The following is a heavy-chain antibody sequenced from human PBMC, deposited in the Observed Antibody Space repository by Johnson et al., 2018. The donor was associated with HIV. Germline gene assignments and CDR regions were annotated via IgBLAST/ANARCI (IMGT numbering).Heavy chain of an antibody. Sequence: QVQLVESGGILVQPGRSLRVSCGASGFTFSSHDMHLVRQAPGKGLEWVAVISYDGSNQYCADSVKGRFTISIDNSNKTVYLQMNSLGPEDTAVYYCAKPPSMGADAFDIWGQGTMVTVSS. J-gene: IGHJ3*02. CDR1: GFTFSSHD. CDR3: AKPPSMGADAFDI. CDR2: ISYDGSNQ. D-gene: IGHD3-16*01. V-gene: IGHV3-30*18.